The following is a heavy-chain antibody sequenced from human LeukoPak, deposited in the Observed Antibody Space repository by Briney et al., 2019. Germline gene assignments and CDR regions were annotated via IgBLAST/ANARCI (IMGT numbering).Heavy chain of an antibody. CDR3: ARRPGYDFWSGYYAFDY. Sequence: SSETLSLTCTVSGVSISSSSYYWGWIRQPPGKRLEWIGSIYYSGSTYYNPSLKSRVTISVDTSKNQFSLKLSSVTAADTAVYYCARRPGYDFWSGYYAFDYWGQGTLVTVSS. V-gene: IGHV4-39*01. CDR2: IYYSGST. D-gene: IGHD3-3*01. J-gene: IGHJ4*02. CDR1: GVSISSSSYY.